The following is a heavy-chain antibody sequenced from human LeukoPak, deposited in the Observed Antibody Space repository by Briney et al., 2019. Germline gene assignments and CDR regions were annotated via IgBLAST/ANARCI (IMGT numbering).Heavy chain of an antibody. CDR1: GYSFTGYY. V-gene: IGHV1-2*06. J-gene: IGHJ4*02. CDR3: ARAYTGFEAFDY. D-gene: IGHD5-12*01. Sequence: ASVKVSCKASGYSFTGYYMHWARQAPGQGLEWMGRINPNSGGPNYAQKFQGRVTMTRDTSISTAYMELSRLRSDDTAMYFCARAYTGFEAFDYWGQGTLVTVSS. CDR2: INPNSGGP.